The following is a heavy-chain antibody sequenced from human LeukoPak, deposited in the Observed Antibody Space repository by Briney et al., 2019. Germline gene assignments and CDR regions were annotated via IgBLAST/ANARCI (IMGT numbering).Heavy chain of an antibody. D-gene: IGHD6-13*01. Sequence: SETLSLTCTVSGGSISSSSYYWGWIRQPPGKGLEWIGSIYYSGSTYYNPSLKSRVTIAVDTSKNQFSLKLSSVTAADTAVYYCARGVAASRRKYYYYYYYMDVWGKGTTVTISS. CDR2: IYYSGST. CDR1: GGSISSSSYY. J-gene: IGHJ6*03. V-gene: IGHV4-39*01. CDR3: ARGVAASRRKYYYYYYYMDV.